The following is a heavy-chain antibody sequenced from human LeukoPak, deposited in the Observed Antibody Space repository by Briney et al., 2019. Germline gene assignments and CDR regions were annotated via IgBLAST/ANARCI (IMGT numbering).Heavy chain of an antibody. Sequence: PSETLSLTCAVSGGSFSGYYWSWIRQPPGKGLEWTGEINHSGSTNYNPSLKSRVTISVDTSKNQFSLKLSSVTAADTAVYYCARGFVELRGYNNSPNHSNRGYEPTVFDYWGQGTLVTVSS. J-gene: IGHJ4*02. CDR1: GGSFSGYY. D-gene: IGHD5-12*01. CDR2: INHSGST. CDR3: ARGFVELRGYNNSPNHSNRGYEPTVFDY. V-gene: IGHV4-34*01.